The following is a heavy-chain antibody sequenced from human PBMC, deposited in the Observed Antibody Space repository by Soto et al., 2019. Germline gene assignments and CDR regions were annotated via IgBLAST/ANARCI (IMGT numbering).Heavy chain of an antibody. Sequence: GGSLRLSCAASGFTFSSYWMHWVRQAPGKGLVWVSRINSDGSSTSYADSVKGRFTISRDNAKNTLYLQMNSLRAEDTAVYYCARTMPHGYYYYMDVWGKGTTVTVSS. V-gene: IGHV3-74*01. D-gene: IGHD2-2*01. CDR3: ARTMPHGYYYYMDV. CDR1: GFTFSSYW. J-gene: IGHJ6*03. CDR2: INSDGSST.